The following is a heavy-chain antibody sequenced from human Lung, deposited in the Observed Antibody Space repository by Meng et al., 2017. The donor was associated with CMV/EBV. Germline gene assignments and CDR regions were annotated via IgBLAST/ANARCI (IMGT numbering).Heavy chain of an antibody. CDR1: GFTFSGSA. CDR3: TRRGEGPAARFNGMEV. J-gene: IGHJ6*02. D-gene: IGHD2-2*01. CDR2: IRSKANSYAA. V-gene: IGHV3-73*01. Sequence: GEXXKISCAASGFTFSGSAMHWVRQASGKGLEWVGRIRSKANSYAAAYAASVKGRFTISRDDAKNAAYLQMNSLKTEDTAVYYCTRRGEGPAARFNGMEVXGQGXTVTVSS.